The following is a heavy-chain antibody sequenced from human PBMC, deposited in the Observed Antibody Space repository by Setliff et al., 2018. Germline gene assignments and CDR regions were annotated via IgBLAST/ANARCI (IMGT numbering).Heavy chain of an antibody. V-gene: IGHV1-46*01. D-gene: IGHD3-3*01. J-gene: IGHJ4*02. CDR1: GYTFTSYG. CDR3: ARENTAKNFWGEESDY. CDR2: LNPGDGST. Sequence: ASVKVSCKASGYTFTSYGINWVRQATGQGLEWMGVLNPGDGSTTYAQRFQGRVKMTRDTSTNTVFMQLNNLRFEDRAVYYCARENTAKNFWGEESDYWGQGTLVTVSS.